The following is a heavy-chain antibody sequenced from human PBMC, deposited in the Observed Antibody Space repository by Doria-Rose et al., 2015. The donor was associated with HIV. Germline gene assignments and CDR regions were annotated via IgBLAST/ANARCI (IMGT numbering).Heavy chain of an antibody. Sequence: MNWVRQAPGKGLEWVGRIKSVTDGGTTDYAAPVKGRFIISRDNSENKLYLQMNSLKTEDTAVYYCTTGFCSGGSCYYYYYMDVWGKGTTVTVSS. V-gene: IGHV3-15*07. D-gene: IGHD2-15*01. J-gene: IGHJ6*03. CDR2: IKSVTDGGTT. CDR3: TTGFCSGGSCYYYYYMDV.